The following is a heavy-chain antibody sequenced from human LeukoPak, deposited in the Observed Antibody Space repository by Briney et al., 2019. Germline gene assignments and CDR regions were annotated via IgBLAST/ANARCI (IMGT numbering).Heavy chain of an antibody. CDR3: ARIMYSYYGMDV. CDR2: IKQDGSEK. CDR1: GFTFNNYW. Sequence: GGSLRLSCAASGFTFNNYWMHWVRQAPGRGLEWVANIKQDGSEKYYVDSVKGRFTISRDNAKNSLFLQMNSLRAEDTAVYYCARIMYSYYGMDVWGQGTTVTVSS. J-gene: IGHJ6*02. V-gene: IGHV3-7*01. D-gene: IGHD3-16*01.